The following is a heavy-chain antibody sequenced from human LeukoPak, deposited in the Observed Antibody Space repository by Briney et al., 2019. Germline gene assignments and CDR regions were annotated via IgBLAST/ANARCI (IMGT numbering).Heavy chain of an antibody. CDR1: GDSISSYY. V-gene: IGHV4-59*08. CDR2: IYYSGGT. CDR3: ARHVTISGPYDASDI. D-gene: IGHD5-24*01. J-gene: IGHJ3*02. Sequence: PSETLSLTCTVSGDSISSYYWSWLRQPPGKGLEWIGYIYYSGGTDYNPSLKSRVTISVDTSKNQFSLKLRSVTAADTAVYYCARHVTISGPYDASDIWGQGTMVTVS.